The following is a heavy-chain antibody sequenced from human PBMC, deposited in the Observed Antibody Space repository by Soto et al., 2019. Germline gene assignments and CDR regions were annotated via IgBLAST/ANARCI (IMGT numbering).Heavy chain of an antibody. CDR2: IYWNEDK. J-gene: IGHJ5*02. CDR3: AARSSWFGGEDWFDR. CDR1: GFSLSTSGVG. V-gene: IGHV2-5*01. D-gene: IGHD3-16*01. Sequence: QITLKESGPTLVNPTQTLTLTCTFSGFSLSTSGVGVGWIRQPPGKALEWLAVIYWNEDKHFSPSLKSRLTILKDTPKNQVVPTLTYADPVETTTDFTAARSSWFGGEDWFDRWGPVTLVTVSS.